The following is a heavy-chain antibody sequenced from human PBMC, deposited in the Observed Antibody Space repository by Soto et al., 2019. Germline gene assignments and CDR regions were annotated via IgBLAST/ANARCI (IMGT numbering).Heavy chain of an antibody. Sequence: SPPTLANPKQSLTLTGTFSGFSLCTSAGGVDWILQPPGKALEWLALIYWNDGKRYSPSLKSRLTITKDTSTNQVLLTMTDMDPLDPPTSYCAHRHGVHFSLDYWAQGTLATVSS. CDR2: IYWNDGK. D-gene: IGHD3-16*01. CDR3: AHRHGVHFSLDY. CDR1: GFSLCTSAGG. J-gene: IGHJ4*01. V-gene: IGHV2-5*01.